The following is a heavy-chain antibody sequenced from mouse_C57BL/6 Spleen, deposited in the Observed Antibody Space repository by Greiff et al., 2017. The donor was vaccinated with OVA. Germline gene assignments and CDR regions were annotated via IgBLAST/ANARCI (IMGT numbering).Heavy chain of an antibody. CDR2: IYPGDGDT. J-gene: IGHJ2*01. CDR3: AASNYDYFDY. D-gene: IGHD2-5*01. V-gene: IGHV1-82*01. CDR1: GYAFSSSW. Sequence: VQLQQSGPELVKPGASVKISCKASGYAFSSSWMNWVKQRPGKGLEWIGRIYPGDGDTNYNGKFKGKATLTADKSSSTAYMQLSSLTSEDSAVYFCAASNYDYFDYWGQGTTLTVSS.